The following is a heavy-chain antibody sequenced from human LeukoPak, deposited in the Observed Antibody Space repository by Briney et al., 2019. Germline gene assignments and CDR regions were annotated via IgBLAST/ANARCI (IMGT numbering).Heavy chain of an antibody. CDR2: ISAYNGNT. D-gene: IGHD6-13*01. Sequence: ASVTVSCKSSGYTFTSYGISWVRQAPGQGLEWMGWISAYNGNTNYAQKLQGRVTMTTDTSTSTANMELRSLRSDDTAVYYCAKVPPRVAAAYYYYYYGMDVWGQGTTVTVSS. CDR3: AKVPPRVAAAYYYYYYGMDV. V-gene: IGHV1-18*01. J-gene: IGHJ6*02. CDR1: GYTFTSYG.